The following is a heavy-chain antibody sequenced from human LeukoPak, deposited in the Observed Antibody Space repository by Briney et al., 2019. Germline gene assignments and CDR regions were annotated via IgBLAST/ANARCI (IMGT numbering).Heavy chain of an antibody. CDR3: ACLPAAHNNYFDY. D-gene: IGHD2-2*01. CDR1: GDSITSFSGDSITVSY. Sequence: PSETLSLTCTVSGDSITSFSGDSITVSYWTWIRQPPGKGLEWLGDISYSGNTNYNPSLKSRVTMSVDTSKKQFFLRLSSVTAADTAVYYCACLPAAHNNYFDYWGQGILVTVSS. CDR2: ISYSGNT. V-gene: IGHV4-59*08. J-gene: IGHJ4*02.